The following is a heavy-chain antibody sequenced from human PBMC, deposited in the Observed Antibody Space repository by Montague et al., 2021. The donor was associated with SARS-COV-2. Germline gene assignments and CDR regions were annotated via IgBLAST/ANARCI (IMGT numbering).Heavy chain of an antibody. J-gene: IGHJ4*02. Sequence: SETLSLTCSMSGVSVINDINYWAWIRQPPGKGLEWIGSVYSNGGTYTNPSLSSRLSTSVDTSNSQFSLTLSSVTAADTAICYCARHVNYYDSRSYLLWGQGAHDTVSS. D-gene: IGHD3-22*01. CDR2: VYSNGGT. CDR3: ARHVNYYDSRSYLL. CDR1: GVSVINDINY. V-gene: IGHV4-39*01.